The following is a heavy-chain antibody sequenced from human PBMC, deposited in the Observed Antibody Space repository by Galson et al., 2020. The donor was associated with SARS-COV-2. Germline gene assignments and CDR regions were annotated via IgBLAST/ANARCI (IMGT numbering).Heavy chain of an antibody. D-gene: IGHD6-25*01. Sequence: TGGSLRLSCAASGFTFSSYAMHWVRQAPGKGLEWVAVISYDGSNKYYADSVKGRFTISRDNSKNTLYLQMNSLRAEDTAVYYCARDLGGYSSGWGQGPLVTVSS. CDR1: GFTFSSYA. CDR3: ARDLGGYSSG. V-gene: IGHV3-30-3*01. CDR2: ISYDGSNK. J-gene: IGHJ4*02.